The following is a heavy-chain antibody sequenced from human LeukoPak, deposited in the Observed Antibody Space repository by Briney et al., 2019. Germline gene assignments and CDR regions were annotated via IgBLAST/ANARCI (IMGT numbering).Heavy chain of an antibody. CDR1: GFIFSTSW. J-gene: IGHJ4*02. D-gene: IGHD5-12*01. Sequence: GGSLRLSCAASGFIFSTSWMTWVRQAPGKGLEWVANINLDGSEKYYVDSVKGRFTISRDNAKNSLYLQMNSLRAEDTAVYYCARGITSGPRRYDVRNFDYWGQGTPVTVSS. CDR2: INLDGSEK. V-gene: IGHV3-7*01. CDR3: ARGITSGPRRYDVRNFDY.